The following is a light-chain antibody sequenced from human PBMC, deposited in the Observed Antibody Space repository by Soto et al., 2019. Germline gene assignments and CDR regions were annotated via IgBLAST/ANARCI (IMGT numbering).Light chain of an antibody. Sequence: LKHSPGTLSLYPGERATLPCRASQSITRRYLAWYQQKPGQAPRLLIYGASSRATGIPDRFSGSGSGTDFTLTISRLEPEDFAVFYCQQYANSPVTFGGGTKVDIK. CDR3: QQYANSPVT. CDR1: QSITRRY. V-gene: IGKV3-20*01. J-gene: IGKJ4*01. CDR2: GAS.